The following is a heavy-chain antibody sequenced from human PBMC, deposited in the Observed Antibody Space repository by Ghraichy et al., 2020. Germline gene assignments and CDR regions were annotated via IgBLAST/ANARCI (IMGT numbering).Heavy chain of an antibody. D-gene: IGHD4-11*01. CDR3: ARHRQLDRRYSNYVGWFDP. Sequence: SETLSLTCTVSGGSISISDYYWGWIRQPPGKGLEWIGSIYYGGRTYYNPSLKSRVTISVDTSKNQFSLNLNSVTAADTALYYCARHRQLDRRYSNYVGWFDPWGQGTLVTVSS. CDR2: IYYGGRT. J-gene: IGHJ5*02. CDR1: GGSISISDYY. V-gene: IGHV4-39*01.